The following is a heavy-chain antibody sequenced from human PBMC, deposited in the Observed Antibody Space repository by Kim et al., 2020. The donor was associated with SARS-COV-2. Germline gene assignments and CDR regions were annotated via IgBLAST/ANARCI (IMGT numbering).Heavy chain of an antibody. D-gene: IGHD3-22*01. CDR2: ISSSSSTI. V-gene: IGHV3-48*04. CDR1: GFTFSSYS. CDR3: ASKRYYDSSGYSDYYYYGMDV. Sequence: GGSLRLSCAASGFTFSSYSMNWVRQAPGKGLEWVSYISSSSSTIYYADSVKGRFTISRDNAKNSLYLQMNSLRAEDTAVYYCASKRYYDSSGYSDYYYYGMDVWGQGTTVTVSS. J-gene: IGHJ6*02.